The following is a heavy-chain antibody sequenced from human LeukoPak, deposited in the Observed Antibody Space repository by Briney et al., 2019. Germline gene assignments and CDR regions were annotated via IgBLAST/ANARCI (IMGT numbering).Heavy chain of an antibody. V-gene: IGHV4-34*01. CDR3: ARGVKPWQWLTQYYFDF. Sequence: SETLSLTCAVYGGSFSGYYWSWIRQPPGKGLEWIGEINHSGSTNYNPSLKSRVTISVDTSKNQFSLKLSSVAAADTAVFYCARGVKPWQWLTQYYFDFWGQGTLVTVSS. D-gene: IGHD6-19*01. CDR1: GGSFSGYY. J-gene: IGHJ4*02. CDR2: INHSGST.